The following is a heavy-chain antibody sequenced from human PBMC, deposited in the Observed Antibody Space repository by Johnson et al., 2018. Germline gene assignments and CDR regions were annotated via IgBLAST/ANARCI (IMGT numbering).Heavy chain of an antibody. V-gene: IGHV3-23*04. CDR2: ISGSGGST. D-gene: IGHD6-19*01. Sequence: VQLVESGGGLVQPGGSLRLSCAASGFTFSSYAMSWVRQAPGKGLEWVSAISGSGGSTYYADSVKGRFTISRDNSKNTLYRQMNSLRAEDTAVYYCAKGNPTNTWIAVAGVEYFQHWGQGTLVTVSS. CDR3: AKGNPTNTWIAVAGVEYFQH. CDR1: GFTFSSYA. J-gene: IGHJ1*01.